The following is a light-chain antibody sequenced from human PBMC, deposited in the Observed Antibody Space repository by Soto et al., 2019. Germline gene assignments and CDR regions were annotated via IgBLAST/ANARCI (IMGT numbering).Light chain of an antibody. V-gene: IGKV3-15*01. J-gene: IGKJ2*01. Sequence: EVVMTQSPATLSVSPGERATLSCRASQSVSSNLAWYQQKPGQAPRPLIYGASTRATGIPARFSGSGSGTEFTLTISNVQSEDFAVYYCQQYNNWYTFGQGTKLEI. CDR1: QSVSSN. CDR3: QQYNNWYT. CDR2: GAS.